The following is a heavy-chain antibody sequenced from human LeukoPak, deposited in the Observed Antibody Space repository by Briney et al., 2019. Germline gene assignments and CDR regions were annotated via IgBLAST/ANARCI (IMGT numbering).Heavy chain of an antibody. J-gene: IGHJ4*02. CDR1: GGSISSYY. V-gene: IGHV4-59*01. CDR2: IYYSGST. CDR3: ARDPSFDY. Sequence: SETLSLTCTVSGGSISSYYWSWIRQPPGKGLEWIGYIYYSGSTNYNPSLKSRVTISVDTSKNQFSLKLSSVTAADTAVYYCARDPSFDYWGQGTLVTVSS.